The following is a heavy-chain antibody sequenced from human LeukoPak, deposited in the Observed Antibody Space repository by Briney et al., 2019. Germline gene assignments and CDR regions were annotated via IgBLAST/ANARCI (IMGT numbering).Heavy chain of an antibody. J-gene: IGHJ6*02. Sequence: PSETLSLTCAVYGGSFSGYYWSWIRQPPGKGLEWIGEINHSGSTNYNPSLKSRVTISVDTSKNQFSLKLSSVTAADTAVYYCARDLPCSGGSCYYYYYGMDVWGQGTTVTVSS. CDR1: GGSFSGYY. CDR2: INHSGST. D-gene: IGHD2-15*01. V-gene: IGHV4-34*01. CDR3: ARDLPCSGGSCYYYYYGMDV.